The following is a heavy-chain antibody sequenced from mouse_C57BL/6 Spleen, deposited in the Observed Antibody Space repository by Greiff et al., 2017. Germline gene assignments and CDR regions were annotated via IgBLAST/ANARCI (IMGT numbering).Heavy chain of an antibody. Sequence: EVQGVESGGGLVKPGGSLKLSCAASGFTFSSYAMSWVRQTPEKRLEWVATISDGGSYTYYPDTVKGRFTISRDNAKNNLYLQMSHLKSEDTAMYYCARDESFAYWGQGTLVTVSA. CDR1: GFTFSSYA. V-gene: IGHV5-4*01. J-gene: IGHJ3*01. CDR2: ISDGGSYT. CDR3: ARDESFAY.